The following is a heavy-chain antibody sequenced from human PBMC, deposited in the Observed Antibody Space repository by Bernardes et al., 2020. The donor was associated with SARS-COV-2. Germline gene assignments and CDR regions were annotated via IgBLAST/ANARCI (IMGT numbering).Heavy chain of an antibody. CDR1: GFTFSRYW. D-gene: IGHD5-12*01. CDR2: RKQEGSEK. J-gene: IGHJ2*01. V-gene: IGHV3-7*01. CDR3: ARRYSAYDEGYFDL. Sequence: GGSLRLCCAASGFTFSRYWMSWVRQAPGKGLEWVANRKQEGSEKYYVDSVKGRFTISGDNAKHSLYLQMNNLRAEDTAVYYCARRYSAYDEGYFDLWGRGTLVTVSS.